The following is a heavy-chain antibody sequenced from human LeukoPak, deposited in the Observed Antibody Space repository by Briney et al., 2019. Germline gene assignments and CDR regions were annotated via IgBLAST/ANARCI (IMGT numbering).Heavy chain of an antibody. CDR3: AREGDPYNWNDSVYYYYYMDV. D-gene: IGHD1-1*01. J-gene: IGHJ6*03. CDR1: GYTFTDYY. V-gene: IGHV1-2*02. CDR2: INPNSGGT. Sequence: GASVRVSCKASGYTFTDYYIHWVRQAPGQGLEWMGWINPNSGGTNYAQKFQGRVTMTRDTSISTAYMELSRLRSDDTAVYYCAREGDPYNWNDSVYYYYYMDVWGKGTTVTISS.